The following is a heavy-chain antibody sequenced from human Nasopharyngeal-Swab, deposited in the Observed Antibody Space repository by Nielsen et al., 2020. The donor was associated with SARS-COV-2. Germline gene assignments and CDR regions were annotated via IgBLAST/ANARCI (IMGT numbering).Heavy chain of an antibody. CDR2: INSDGSST. D-gene: IGHD3-3*01. Sequence: GESLKISCAASGFTFSSYWMHWVRQAPGKGLVWVSRINSDGSSTSYADSVKGRFTISRDNAKNTLYLQMNSLRAEDTAVYYCARYFPRPLDFWNNLSVSHLLYYYGMDVWGQGTTVTVSS. V-gene: IGHV3-74*01. CDR3: ARYFPRPLDFWNNLSVSHLLYYYGMDV. J-gene: IGHJ6*02. CDR1: GFTFSSYW.